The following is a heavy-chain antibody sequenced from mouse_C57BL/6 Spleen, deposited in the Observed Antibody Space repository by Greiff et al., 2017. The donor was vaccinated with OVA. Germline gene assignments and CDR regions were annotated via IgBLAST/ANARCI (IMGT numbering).Heavy chain of an antibody. J-gene: IGHJ4*01. V-gene: IGHV5-17*01. CDR3: ARITTVVMDY. CDR1: GFTFSDYG. Sequence: DVQLVESGGGLVKPGGSLKLSCAASGFTFSDYGMHWVRQAPEKGLEWVAYISSCSSTIYYADTVQGRFTISRDNAKNTLFLQMTSLRSEDTAMYYCARITTVVMDYWGQGTSVTVSS. D-gene: IGHD1-1*01. CDR2: ISSCSSTI.